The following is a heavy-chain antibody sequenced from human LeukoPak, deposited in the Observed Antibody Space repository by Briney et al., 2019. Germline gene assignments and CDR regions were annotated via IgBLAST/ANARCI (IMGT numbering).Heavy chain of an antibody. J-gene: IGHJ3*02. CDR3: ARIYGSGRGDAFDI. CDR2: VDPEDGET. CDR1: GYTFTDNY. Sequence: ASVKVSCKVSGYTFTDNYMHWVQQAPGKGLEWMGLVDPEDGETIYAEKFQGRVTITADTSTDTAYMELSSLRSEDTAVYYCARIYGSGRGDAFDIWGQGTMVTVSS. V-gene: IGHV1-69-2*01. D-gene: IGHD3-10*01.